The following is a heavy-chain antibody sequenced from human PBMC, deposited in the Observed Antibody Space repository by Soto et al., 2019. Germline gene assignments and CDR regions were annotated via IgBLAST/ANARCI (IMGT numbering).Heavy chain of an antibody. CDR1: GGSVRSGNHY. CDR3: ATDSDTVPTGY. V-gene: IGHV4-61*01. CDR2: IFNSGGT. J-gene: IGHJ4*02. Sequence: SETLSLTCSVSGGSVRSGNHYWSWIRQPPGKGLEWIGYIFNSGGTKYNPSLKSRVSISADMSKNQFSLNLTSVTAADTAVYYCATDSDTVPTGYWGQGTLVTVSS. D-gene: IGHD4-17*01.